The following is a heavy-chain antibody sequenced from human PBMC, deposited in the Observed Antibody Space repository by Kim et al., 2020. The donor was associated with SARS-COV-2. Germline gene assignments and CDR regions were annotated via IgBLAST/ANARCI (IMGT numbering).Heavy chain of an antibody. CDR1: GFTFGDYA. Sequence: GGSLRLSCAASGFTFGDYAMHWVRQAPGKGLEWVSGISWNSGSIGYADSVKGRFTISRDNAKNSLYLQMNSLRAEDTALYYCAKDSSPIAVAGTAAVYYYYGMDVWGQGTTVTVSS. D-gene: IGHD6-19*01. CDR2: ISWNSGSI. J-gene: IGHJ6*02. V-gene: IGHV3-9*01. CDR3: AKDSSPIAVAGTAAVYYYYGMDV.